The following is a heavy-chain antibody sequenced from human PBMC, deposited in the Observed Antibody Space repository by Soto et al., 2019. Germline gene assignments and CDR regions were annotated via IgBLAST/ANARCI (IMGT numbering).Heavy chain of an antibody. Sequence: EVQLVESGGGLIQPGGSLRLSCAASGFTVSSXXXXXXXXXPGKGLEWVSVIYSGGSTYYADSXXGRFTISRDNSKNTLXXXMXXXXXXDXAVYYCARDRVESGYPEYFQHWGQGTLVTVSS. CDR3: ARDRVESGYPEYFQH. D-gene: IGHD3-22*01. V-gene: IGHV3-53*01. CDR1: GFTVSSXX. CDR2: IYSGGST. J-gene: IGHJ1*01.